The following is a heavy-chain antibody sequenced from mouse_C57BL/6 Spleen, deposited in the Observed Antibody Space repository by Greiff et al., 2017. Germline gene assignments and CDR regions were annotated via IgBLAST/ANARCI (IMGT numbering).Heavy chain of an antibody. J-gene: IGHJ3*01. Sequence: QVQLKESGPELVKPGDSVKISCKASGYAFSSSWMTWVKQRLGKGLEWIGRIYPGDGDTNYNGKFKGKATLTADKSSSTAYMQLSSLTSEDSAVYFCANYCGSSCEAWFAYWGQGTLVTVSA. CDR2: IYPGDGDT. D-gene: IGHD1-1*01. CDR3: ANYCGSSCEAWFAY. V-gene: IGHV1-82*01. CDR1: GYAFSSSW.